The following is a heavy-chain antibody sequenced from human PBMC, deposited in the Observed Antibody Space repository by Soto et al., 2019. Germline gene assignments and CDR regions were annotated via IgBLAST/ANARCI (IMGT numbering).Heavy chain of an antibody. Sequence: QVQLVESGGGVVQPGRSLRLSCAASGFSFSISPMHWVRQAPGKGPEWVALISYDGTNKFYADSVKGRFTISRDNSKSTLYLQVDSLRPEDAAVYYCARDPKTSVGQHWAFNSFDSWGQGTLVTVSS. D-gene: IGHD7-27*01. V-gene: IGHV3-30-3*01. CDR3: ARDPKTSVGQHWAFNSFDS. CDR2: ISYDGTNK. CDR1: GFSFSISP. J-gene: IGHJ5*01.